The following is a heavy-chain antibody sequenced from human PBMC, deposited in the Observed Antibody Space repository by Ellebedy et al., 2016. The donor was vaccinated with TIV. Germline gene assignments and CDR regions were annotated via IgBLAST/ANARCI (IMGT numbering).Heavy chain of an antibody. CDR2: ISGSGGNT. CDR3: AKGFYDSDPPFDY. J-gene: IGHJ4*02. D-gene: IGHD3-22*01. V-gene: IGHV3-23*01. Sequence: GESLKISCAASGFTFSSYAMSWVRQAPGKGLEWVSGISGSGGNTYYAESVKGRFAISRDNSKNTLYLQMDSLRAEDTAVYYCAKGFYDSDPPFDYWGQGTLVTVSS. CDR1: GFTFSSYA.